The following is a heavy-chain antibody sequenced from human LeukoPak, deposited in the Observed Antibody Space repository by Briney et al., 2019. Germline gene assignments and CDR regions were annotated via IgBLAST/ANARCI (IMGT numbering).Heavy chain of an antibody. D-gene: IGHD1-7*01. Sequence: PRGSLRLSCAASGFTFSTYSMNWVRQAPGKGLEWVSYISGTSSLIYYADSVKGRFTISRDNSKNTLYLQMNSLRGEDTAVYYYAKSLRTRIYYFDYWGQGTLVTVSS. CDR3: AKSLRTRIYYFDY. CDR1: GFTFSTYS. J-gene: IGHJ4*02. CDR2: ISGTSSLI. V-gene: IGHV3-48*01.